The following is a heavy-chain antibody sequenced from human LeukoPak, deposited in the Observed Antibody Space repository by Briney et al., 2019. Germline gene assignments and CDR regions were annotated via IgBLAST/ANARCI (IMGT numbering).Heavy chain of an antibody. D-gene: IGHD6-19*01. CDR2: INPNSGGT. Sequence: ASVKVSCKASGYTFTDYYMHWVRQAPGQGLEWMGWINPNSGGTNYAQKFQGRVTMTRDTSISTAYMELSRLRSDDTAVYYCARGRRAVAGPDFDYWGQGTLVTVSS. CDR3: ARGRRAVAGPDFDY. CDR1: GYTFTDYY. J-gene: IGHJ4*02. V-gene: IGHV1-2*02.